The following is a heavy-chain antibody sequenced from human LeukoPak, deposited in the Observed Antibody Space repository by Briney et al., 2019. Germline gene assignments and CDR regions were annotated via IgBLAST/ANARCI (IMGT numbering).Heavy chain of an antibody. V-gene: IGHV1-8*01. CDR1: GYTFTSYD. CDR3: ASLSRDGYNPFDY. J-gene: IGHJ4*02. Sequence: ASVKVSCKASGYTFTSYDINWVRQATGQGLEWMGWMNPNSGNTGYAQKFQGRVTMTRNTSISTAYMELSSLRSEDTAVYYCASLSRDGYNPFDYWGQGTLVTVSS. CDR2: MNPNSGNT. D-gene: IGHD5-24*01.